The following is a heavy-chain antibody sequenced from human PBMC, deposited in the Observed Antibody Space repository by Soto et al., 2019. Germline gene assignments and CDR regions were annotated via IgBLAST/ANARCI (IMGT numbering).Heavy chain of an antibody. CDR2: ISSSGSTI. J-gene: IGHJ4*02. V-gene: IGHV3-11*01. CDR3: ARGPESVLRFTNYFDY. CDR1: GFTFSDYY. D-gene: IGHD3-3*01. Sequence: GGSLRLSCAASGFTFSDYYMSWIRQAPGKGLEWVSYISSSGSTIYYADSVKGRFTISRDNAKNSLYLQMNSLRAEDTAVYYCARGPESVLRFTNYFDYWGQGTLVTVSS.